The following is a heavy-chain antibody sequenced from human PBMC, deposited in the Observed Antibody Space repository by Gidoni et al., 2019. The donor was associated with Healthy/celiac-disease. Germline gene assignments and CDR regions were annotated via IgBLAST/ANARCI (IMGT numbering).Heavy chain of an antibody. D-gene: IGHD5-18*01. Sequence: QVQLQESGPGLVKLAETLSLTCTVSGGSVSSGSYYWSWIRQPPGKGLEWIGYIYYSGSTNYNPSLKSRVTISVDTSKNQFSLKLSSVTAADTAVYYCARDVDTAMPLAFDIWGQGTMVTVSS. V-gene: IGHV4-61*01. J-gene: IGHJ3*02. CDR1: GGSVSSGSYY. CDR2: IYYSGST. CDR3: ARDVDTAMPLAFDI.